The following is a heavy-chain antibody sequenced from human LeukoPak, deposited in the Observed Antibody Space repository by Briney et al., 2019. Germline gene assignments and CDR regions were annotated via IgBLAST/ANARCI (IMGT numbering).Heavy chain of an antibody. V-gene: IGHV4-38-2*01. Sequence: SETLSLTCAVSGYSINSAYYWGWLRQPPGNGLEWIASMYHSGITYYNSSLKSRATISVDTSKNQFSLKLNSVTAADTSVYYCARLTPGKNWFDPWGHGTLVTVSS. CDR3: ARLTPGKNWFDP. CDR1: GYSINSAYY. CDR2: MYHSGIT. D-gene: IGHD3-10*01. J-gene: IGHJ5*02.